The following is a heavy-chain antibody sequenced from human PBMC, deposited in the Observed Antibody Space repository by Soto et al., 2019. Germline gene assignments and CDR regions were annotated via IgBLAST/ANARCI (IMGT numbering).Heavy chain of an antibody. J-gene: IGHJ3*02. D-gene: IGHD5-12*01. V-gene: IGHV1-69*01. CDR3: ARDYEYQILGCAALDI. CDR1: GGAFSRYA. Sequence: QVLLVQSGAEVKKPGSSVKVSCKASGGAFSRYAISWVRQAPGQGLEWVGGIFPMYGTPVYAQKLQGRVTLTADAATTTAYMELSGLSYEETAFYYCARDYEYQILGCAALDIWGQGTMVTVSS. CDR2: IFPMYGTP.